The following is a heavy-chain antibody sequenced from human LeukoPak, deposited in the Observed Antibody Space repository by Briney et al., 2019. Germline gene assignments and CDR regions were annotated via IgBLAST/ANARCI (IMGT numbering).Heavy chain of an antibody. Sequence: PGGSLRLSCAASGFTFSSYEMNWVRQAPGKGLEWISYISGSGSPICYADSVKGRFTISRDNAKNSLYLQMNSLRAEDTAVYYCKGFIPYGMDVWGQGTTVTVSS. CDR3: KGFIPYGMDV. V-gene: IGHV3-48*03. D-gene: IGHD3-16*01. CDR2: ISGSGSPI. J-gene: IGHJ6*02. CDR1: GFTFSSYE.